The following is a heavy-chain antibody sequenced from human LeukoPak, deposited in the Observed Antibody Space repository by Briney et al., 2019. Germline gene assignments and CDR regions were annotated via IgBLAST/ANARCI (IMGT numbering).Heavy chain of an antibody. CDR3: AREGQLVRGYYYYYMDV. V-gene: IGHV4-39*07. J-gene: IGHJ6*03. D-gene: IGHD6-6*01. CDR1: GGSISSSTYC. Sequence: PSETLSLTCTVSGGSISSSTYCWGWIRQPPGEGLEWIASVYSTGNTFYNPSLKSGVTISVDTSKNQFSLKLSSVTAADTAVYYCAREGQLVRGYYYYYMDVWGKGTTVTVSS. CDR2: VYSTGNT.